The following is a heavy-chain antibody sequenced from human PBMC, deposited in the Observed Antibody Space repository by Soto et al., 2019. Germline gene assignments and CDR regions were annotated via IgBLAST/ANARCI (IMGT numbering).Heavy chain of an antibody. Sequence: PSEILSLTCTISGGSISVYYWSWIRQPPGQALEWIGYIYDSGSPYYNPSLRSRVIISADTSKNQISLKLTSATAADTAVYYCARGVGSSPPRYWGRGTLVTVSS. CDR1: GGSISVYY. CDR3: ARGVGSSPPRY. V-gene: IGHV4-59*01. CDR2: IYDSGSP. J-gene: IGHJ4*02. D-gene: IGHD1-26*01.